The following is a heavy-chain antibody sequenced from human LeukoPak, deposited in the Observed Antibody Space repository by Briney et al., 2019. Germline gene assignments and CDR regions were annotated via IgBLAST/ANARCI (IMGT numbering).Heavy chain of an antibody. V-gene: IGHV4-4*07. CDR2: IYTSGST. CDR3: ARRARTYSGSPWDY. D-gene: IGHD5-12*01. J-gene: IGHJ4*02. CDR1: GGSISSYY. Sequence: PSETLSLTCTVSGGSISSYYWSWIRQPAGKGLEWIGRIYTSGSTNYNPSLKSRVTISVDKSKNQFSLKLSSVTAADTAVYYCARRARTYSGSPWDYWGQGTLVTVSS.